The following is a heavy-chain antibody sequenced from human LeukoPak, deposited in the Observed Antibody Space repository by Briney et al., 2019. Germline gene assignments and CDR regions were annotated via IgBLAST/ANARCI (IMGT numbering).Heavy chain of an antibody. Sequence: PGGSLRLSCAASGFTFSNALMAWVRQAPGKGLEWVANINQDGSTKQYVDSVRGRFTISRENAKNSLYLEMNSLRAEDTGLYHCARDMKGNLDYWGQGTLVTVSS. CDR1: GFTFSNAL. J-gene: IGHJ4*02. CDR2: INQDGSTK. V-gene: IGHV3-7*01. CDR3: ARDMKGNLDY. D-gene: IGHD3-16*01.